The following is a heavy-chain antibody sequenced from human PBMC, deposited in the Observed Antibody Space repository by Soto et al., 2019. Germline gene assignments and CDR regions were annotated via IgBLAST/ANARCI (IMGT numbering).Heavy chain of an antibody. CDR1: GFTFSSYS. CDR2: ISSSSSTI. CDR3: ASDNREYSYGLGLDKADY. J-gene: IGHJ4*02. V-gene: IGHV3-48*02. D-gene: IGHD5-18*01. Sequence: EVQLVESGGGLVQPGGSLRLSCAASGFTFSSYSMNWVRQAPRKGLEWVSYISSSSSTIYYADSVKGRFTISRDNAKNSLYLQMNSLRDEDTAVYYCASDNREYSYGLGLDKADYWGQGTLVTVSS.